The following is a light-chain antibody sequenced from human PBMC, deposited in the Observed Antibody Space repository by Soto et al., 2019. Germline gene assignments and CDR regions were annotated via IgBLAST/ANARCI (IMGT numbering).Light chain of an antibody. Sequence: QSALTQPASVSGSPGQSITISCTGTSSDVGSYNLVSWYQQHPGKAPKLMIYEGSKRPSGVSNRFSGSKSGNTASLTISGLQAEDESDYECCSYAGSSTYVFGAGTKVTV. CDR1: SSDVGSYNL. CDR3: CSYAGSSTYV. V-gene: IGLV2-23*01. J-gene: IGLJ1*01. CDR2: EGS.